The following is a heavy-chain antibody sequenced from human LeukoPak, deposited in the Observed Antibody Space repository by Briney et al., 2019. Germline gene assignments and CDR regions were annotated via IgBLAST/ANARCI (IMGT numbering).Heavy chain of an antibody. CDR3: ARDKGYCTSTNCYPEYFDY. Sequence: PGGSLRLSCAASGFTFSSYSMNWVRQAPGKGLEWVSSISSSSSYIYYADSVKGRFTISRDNAKNSLYLQMNSLRAEDTAVYYCARDKGYCTSTNCYPEYFDYWGQGTLVTVSS. V-gene: IGHV3-21*01. CDR2: ISSSSSYI. D-gene: IGHD2-2*01. J-gene: IGHJ4*02. CDR1: GFTFSSYS.